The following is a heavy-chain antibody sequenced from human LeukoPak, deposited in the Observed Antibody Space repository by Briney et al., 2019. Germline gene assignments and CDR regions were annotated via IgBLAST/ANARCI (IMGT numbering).Heavy chain of an antibody. V-gene: IGHV3-11*04. CDR1: GFTFSDYF. CDR3: ATAPQTYRYLGY. D-gene: IGHD3-16*02. CDR2: ISSGGNTI. J-gene: IGHJ4*02. Sequence: GGSLRLSCAASGFTFSDYFMNWIRQAPGKGLEWVSYISSGGNTIYYADSVKGRFTISRDNAKNSLYLQMNSLRAEDTAVYYCATAPQTYRYLGYWGQGTLVTVSS.